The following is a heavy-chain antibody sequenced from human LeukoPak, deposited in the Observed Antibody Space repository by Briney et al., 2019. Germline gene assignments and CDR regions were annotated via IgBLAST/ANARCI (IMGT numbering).Heavy chain of an antibody. Sequence: PSETLTLTCAVYGGSFSGYYWNWIRQPPGKGLEWIGEINHSGSTNYNPSLKSRVTISVDTSKNQFSLKLTSVTAADTAVYYCARVIGGGIPNWGQETLVTVSS. CDR3: ARVIGGGIPN. CDR2: INHSGST. V-gene: IGHV4-34*01. J-gene: IGHJ4*02. D-gene: IGHD3-16*01. CDR1: GGSFSGYY.